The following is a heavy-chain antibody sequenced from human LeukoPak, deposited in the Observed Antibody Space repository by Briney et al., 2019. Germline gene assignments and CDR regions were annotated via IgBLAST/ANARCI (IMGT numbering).Heavy chain of an antibody. J-gene: IGHJ4*02. Sequence: PGGSLRLSCVGSGFTFSDAWMSWVRQAPGRGLEWVGRIKSKSDGGAIDYAAPVKGRFTISRDDSRNTLYLQMNSLKTEDTAVYYCTTRRQDGWWGQGTLVTVS. CDR2: IKSKSDGGAI. D-gene: IGHD2-15*01. V-gene: IGHV3-15*01. CDR1: GFTFSDAW. CDR3: TTRRQDGW.